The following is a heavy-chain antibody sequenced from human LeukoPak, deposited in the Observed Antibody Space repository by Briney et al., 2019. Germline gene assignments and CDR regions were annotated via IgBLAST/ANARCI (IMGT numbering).Heavy chain of an antibody. CDR3: ARGRDYSYGSSDYYYYGMDV. CDR1: GGSFNAYY. J-gene: IGHJ6*02. Sequence: TASETLSLTCAVYGGSFNAYYWSWIRQPPGKGLEWIGEIDHRGGTNYNPSLESRVTISVDTSKNQFSLKLSSVTAADTAVYYCARGRDYSYGSSDYYYYGMDVWGQGTTVTVSS. CDR2: IDHRGGT. V-gene: IGHV4-34*01. D-gene: IGHD5-18*01.